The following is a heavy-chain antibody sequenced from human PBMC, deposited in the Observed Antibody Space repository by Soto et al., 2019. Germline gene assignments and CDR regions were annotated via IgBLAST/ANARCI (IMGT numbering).Heavy chain of an antibody. CDR1: GGSISGSNW. Sequence: PLETLSLTWAVSGGSISGSNWLSWVRQPPGKGLEWIGEIYHSGSTNYNPSLKSRVTISVDKSKNQFSLKLSSVTAADTAVYYCARLLIPNIEYYDFWSGHHDAFDIWGQGTMVTVSS. CDR2: IYHSGST. V-gene: IGHV4-4*02. J-gene: IGHJ3*02. D-gene: IGHD3-3*01. CDR3: ARLLIPNIEYYDFWSGHHDAFDI.